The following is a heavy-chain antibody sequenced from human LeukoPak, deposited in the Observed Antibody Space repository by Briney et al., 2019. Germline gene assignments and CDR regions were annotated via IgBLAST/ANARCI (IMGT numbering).Heavy chain of an antibody. V-gene: IGHV3-23*01. J-gene: IGHJ4*02. D-gene: IGHD6-19*01. Sequence: PGGSLRLSCAASGFTFNSYAMSWVRQAPGKGLEWVSAISGSGGSTYYADSVKGRFTISRDNSKNTLYLQMNSLRAEDTAVYYCAKDRQGQWLEKPIDYWGQGTLVTVSS. CDR3: AKDRQGQWLEKPIDY. CDR2: ISGSGGST. CDR1: GFTFNSYA.